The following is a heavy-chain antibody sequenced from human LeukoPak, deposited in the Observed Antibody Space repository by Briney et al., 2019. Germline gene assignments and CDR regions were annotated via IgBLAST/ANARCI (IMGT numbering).Heavy chain of an antibody. J-gene: IGHJ5*02. CDR2: IRSSSET. D-gene: IGHD5-12*01. CDR1: GFIFSQYR. Sequence: GGSLRLSCAASGFIFSQYRMNWVRQAPGKGLEWVSHIRSSSETFYADSVKGRFTISRDNARNSLYLQMNNLRGEDTAIYYCARDAGNSGYGCDLWGQGTLVTVSS. V-gene: IGHV3-48*01. CDR3: ARDAGNSGYGCDL.